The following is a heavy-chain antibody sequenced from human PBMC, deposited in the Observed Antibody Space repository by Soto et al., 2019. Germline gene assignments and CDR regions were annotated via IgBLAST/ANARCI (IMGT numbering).Heavy chain of an antibody. CDR3: EMTIVGTY. CDR2: ISGSGGST. J-gene: IGHJ4*02. D-gene: IGHD1-26*01. V-gene: IGHV3-23*01. CDR1: GFTFSNYA. Sequence: GGSLRLSCAASGFTFSNYAMSWVRQAPGKGLAWVSAISGSGGSTYYADSVKGRFTISRDNSKNTLFLQMNTLRAEDTAVYYCEMTIVGTYWGPGALVTGSS.